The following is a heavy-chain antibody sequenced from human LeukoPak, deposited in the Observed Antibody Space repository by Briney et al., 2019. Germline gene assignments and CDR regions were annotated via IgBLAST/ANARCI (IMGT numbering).Heavy chain of an antibody. CDR1: GFAFSGSA. CDR2: IRSKANNYAT. V-gene: IGHV3-73*01. J-gene: IGHJ4*02. Sequence: PGGSLRLSCAASGFAFSGSAMHWVRQAPGKGLEWVGRIRSKANNYATVYGASVKGRFTISRDDSKNTAYLQMNSLKVEDTAVYYCTRRYYHDSGRYYHDDFWGQGTLVTVSS. D-gene: IGHD3-22*01. CDR3: TRRYYHDSGRYYHDDF.